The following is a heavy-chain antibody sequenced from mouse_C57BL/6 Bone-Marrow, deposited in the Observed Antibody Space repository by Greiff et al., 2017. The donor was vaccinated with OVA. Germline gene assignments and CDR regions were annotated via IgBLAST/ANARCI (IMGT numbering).Heavy chain of an antibody. V-gene: IGHV1-81*01. CDR3: ARGGGWVLGFAY. J-gene: IGHJ3*01. CDR1: GYTFTSYG. CDR2: IYPRSGNT. Sequence: VHLVESGAELARPGASVKLSCKASGYTFTSYGISWVKQRTGQGLEWIGEIYPRSGNTYYNEKFKGKATLTADKSSSTAYMELRSLTSEDSAVYFCARGGGWVLGFAYWGQGTLVTVSA. D-gene: IGHD2-3*01.